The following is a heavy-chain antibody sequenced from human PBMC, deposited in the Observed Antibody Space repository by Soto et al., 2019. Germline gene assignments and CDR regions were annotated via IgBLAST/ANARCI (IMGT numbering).Heavy chain of an antibody. V-gene: IGHV4-31*03. CDR3: ARSVFP. CDR2: FYYSGST. J-gene: IGHJ5*02. Sequence: PSETLSLTCTVSDGSISTGGYYWNWIRQHPGKGLEWIGYFYYSGSTYYNPSLKSRVTISVNTSKNQFSLKLSSVTAADTAVYYCARSVFPWGQGTLVTVSS. CDR1: DGSISTGGYY.